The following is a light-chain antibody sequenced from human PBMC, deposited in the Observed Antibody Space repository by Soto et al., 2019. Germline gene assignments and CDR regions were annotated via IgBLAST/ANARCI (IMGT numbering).Light chain of an antibody. CDR2: GAS. CDR1: QSVSSN. V-gene: IGKV3-15*01. CDR3: QQYNNSPPT. Sequence: EIVMTQSPATLSVSPGETATLSCRASQSVSSNLAWYQQQPDQAPRLLIYGASTRTTGIPARCSGSRSGTEFTLTISSLQSEDFADYYCQQYNNSPPTFGQGTRLEMK. J-gene: IGKJ5*01.